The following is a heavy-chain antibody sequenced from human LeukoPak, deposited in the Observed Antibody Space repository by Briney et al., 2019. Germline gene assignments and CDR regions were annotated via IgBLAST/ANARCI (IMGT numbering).Heavy chain of an antibody. CDR2: IYYSGST. CDR3: ARVVPAAYFNWFDP. CDR1: GGSISSSSYY. Sequence: SETLSLTCTVSGGSISSSSYYWGWIRQPPGKGLEWIGSIYYSGSTYYNPSLKSQVTISVDTSKNQFSLKLSSVTAADTAVYYCARVVPAAYFNWFDPWGQGTLVTVSS. V-gene: IGHV4-39*01. D-gene: IGHD2-2*01. J-gene: IGHJ5*02.